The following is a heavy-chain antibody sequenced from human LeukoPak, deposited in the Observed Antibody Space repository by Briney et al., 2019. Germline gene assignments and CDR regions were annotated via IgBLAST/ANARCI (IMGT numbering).Heavy chain of an antibody. V-gene: IGHV3-30*18. CDR2: ISYDGSNK. D-gene: IGHD3-16*02. J-gene: IGHJ4*02. CDR3: AKDIAFDY. CDR1: GSTFSSYG. Sequence: GGSLRLSCAASGSTFSSYGMHWVRQAPGKGLEWVAVISYDGSNKYYADSVKGRFTISRDNSKNTLYLQMNSLRAEDTAVYYCAKDIAFDYWGQGTLVTVS.